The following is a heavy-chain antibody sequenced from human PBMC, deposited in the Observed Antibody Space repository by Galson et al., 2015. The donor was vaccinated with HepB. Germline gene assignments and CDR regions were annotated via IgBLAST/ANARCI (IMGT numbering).Heavy chain of an antibody. J-gene: IGHJ6*02. V-gene: IGHV3-30*04. D-gene: IGHD6-13*01. CDR2: ISYDGSNK. Sequence: SLRLSCAASGFTFSSYTMHWVRQALGKGLEWVAVISYDGSNKYYADSVKGRFTISRDNSKNTLFLQMNSLRAEDTAVYYCARGRFYRQELSPNGMDVWGQGTTVTVSS. CDR1: GFTFSSYT. CDR3: ARGRFYRQELSPNGMDV.